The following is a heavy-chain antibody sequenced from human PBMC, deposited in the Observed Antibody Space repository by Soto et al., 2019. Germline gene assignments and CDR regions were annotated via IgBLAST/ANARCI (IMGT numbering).Heavy chain of an antibody. V-gene: IGHV3-23*01. Sequence: GGSLRLSCAASGFTFSSYAMSWVRQAPGKGLEWVSAISGSGGSTDYADSVKGRLTISRDNSKNTLYLQMNSLRAEDTAVYYCAKDLNGYSYGYCVYWGQGTLVTVSS. CDR3: AKDLNGYSYGYCVY. D-gene: IGHD5-18*01. CDR1: GFTFSSYA. J-gene: IGHJ4*02. CDR2: ISGSGGST.